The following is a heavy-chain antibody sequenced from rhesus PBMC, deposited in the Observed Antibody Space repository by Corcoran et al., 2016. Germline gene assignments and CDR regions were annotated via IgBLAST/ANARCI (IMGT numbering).Heavy chain of an antibody. Sequence: QVQLVQSGAEVKKPGASVKVSCKASGFTFGSYAISWVRQAPGQGLEWMGVIILLVGKTNYAEKFQGRVTITADTSTSTAYMELSSLRSEDTAVYYCARGLYCTGSGCSDEADYWGQGVLVTVSS. D-gene: IGHD2-21*01. CDR1: GFTFGSYA. CDR3: ARGLYCTGSGCSDEADY. J-gene: IGHJ4*01. V-gene: IGHV1-198*02. CDR2: IILLVGKT.